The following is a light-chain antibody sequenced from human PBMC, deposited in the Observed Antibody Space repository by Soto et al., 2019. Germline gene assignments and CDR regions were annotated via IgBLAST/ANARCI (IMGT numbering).Light chain of an antibody. CDR1: ESVSSW. CDR2: DAS. Sequence: DIQLTQSPSALSASVGDRVTITCRASESVSSWLAWYQRKPGKAPKLLIPDASSLESGVPSRFSGSGSGTEFTLTISSLQPDDVATYYCQHYKISPYTFGQGTKLEIK. CDR3: QHYKISPYT. V-gene: IGKV1-5*01. J-gene: IGKJ2*01.